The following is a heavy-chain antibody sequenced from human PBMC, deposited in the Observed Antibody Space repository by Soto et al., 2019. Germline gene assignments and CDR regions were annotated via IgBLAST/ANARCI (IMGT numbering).Heavy chain of an antibody. J-gene: IGHJ4*02. D-gene: IGHD3-22*01. V-gene: IGHV1-18*01. CDR3: ARAGQYYDSSGYAD. CDR1: GYSFATSG. Sequence: QVKLVQSGTEVKKPGASIKVSCKASGYSFATSGMTWVRQAPGQGLEWMGWISGYNGNTNYDQNLQDRVTMTTDTSKNTAYLDVRSLGSDDTTIYYCARAGQYYDSSGYADWGKGTLVNVAS. CDR2: ISGYNGNT.